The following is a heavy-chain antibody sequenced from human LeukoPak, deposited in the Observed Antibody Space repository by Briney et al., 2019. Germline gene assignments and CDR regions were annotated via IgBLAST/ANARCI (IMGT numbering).Heavy chain of an antibody. Sequence: ASLKVSCKASGYTFTSYYMHWVRQAPGQGLEWMGIINPSGGSTSYAQKFQGRVTMTRDTSTSTVYMELSSLRSEDTAVYYCARSIGTGYGYRWFDPWGQGTLVTVSS. J-gene: IGHJ5*02. D-gene: IGHD5-18*01. CDR2: INPSGGST. CDR3: ARSIGTGYGYRWFDP. CDR1: GYTFTSYY. V-gene: IGHV1-46*01.